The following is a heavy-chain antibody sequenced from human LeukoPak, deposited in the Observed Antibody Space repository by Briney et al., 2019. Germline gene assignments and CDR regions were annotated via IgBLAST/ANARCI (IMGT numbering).Heavy chain of an antibody. CDR3: ATEYVRTHYFDW. V-gene: IGHV1-46*01. J-gene: IGHJ4*02. Sequence: ASVKVSCKASGYTFTDYYMHWVRQPPGQGLAWMGIITSTGTTTICAQKFQGRVTMTRDTSTSTVYMDLSSLRSDDTAVYYCATEYVRTHYFDWWGQGTLVTVSS. D-gene: IGHD3-16*01. CDR2: ITSTGTTT. CDR1: GYTFTDYY.